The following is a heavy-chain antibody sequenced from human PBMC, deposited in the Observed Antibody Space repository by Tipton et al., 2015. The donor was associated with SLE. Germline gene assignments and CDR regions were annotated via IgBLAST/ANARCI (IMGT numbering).Heavy chain of an antibody. CDR2: IYFSGRT. Sequence: TLSLTCTVSGGSISSGGHYWTWIRQHPGKGLEFIAFIYFSGRTYYSPSLKSRVTISVDTSKNQFSLKLGSVTAADTAMYYCARGTGIERNYYYYYYMDVWGKGTTVTVSS. CDR3: ARGTGIERNYYYYYYMDV. D-gene: IGHD3-10*01. V-gene: IGHV4-31*03. CDR1: GGSISSGGHY. J-gene: IGHJ6*03.